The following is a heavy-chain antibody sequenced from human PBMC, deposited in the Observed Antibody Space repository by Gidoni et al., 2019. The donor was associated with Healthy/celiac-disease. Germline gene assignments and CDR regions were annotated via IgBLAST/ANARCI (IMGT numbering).Heavy chain of an antibody. V-gene: IGHV4-59*01. CDR1: GGSISSYY. CDR3: ARGNYGSGKGWFDH. CDR2: IYYSGST. Sequence: QLQLQESGPGLVKPSETLSLTCTVSGGSISSYYWSWIRQPPGKGLEWIGYIYYSGSTNYTPSLKSRVTISVDTSKNQFSLKLSSVTAADTAVYYCARGNYGSGKGWFDHWGQGTLVTVSS. J-gene: IGHJ5*02. D-gene: IGHD3-10*01.